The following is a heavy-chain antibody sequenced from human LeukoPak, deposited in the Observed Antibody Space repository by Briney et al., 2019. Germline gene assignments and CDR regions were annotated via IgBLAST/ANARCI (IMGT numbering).Heavy chain of an antibody. CDR2: INQDGSEK. CDR3: ARQVGAAAADY. Sequence: GGSLRLSCAASGFTFSSYWMSWVRQAPGKGLEWVANINQDGSEKYYVDSVKGRFTISRDNAKNSLYLQMNSLRAEDTSVYYCARQVGAAAADYWGQGTLVTVSS. D-gene: IGHD6-13*01. J-gene: IGHJ4*02. CDR1: GFTFSSYW. V-gene: IGHV3-7*01.